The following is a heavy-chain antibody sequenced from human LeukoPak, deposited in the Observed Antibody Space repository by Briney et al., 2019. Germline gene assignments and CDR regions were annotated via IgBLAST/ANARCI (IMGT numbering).Heavy chain of an antibody. CDR2: ITYDGSNK. Sequence: PGRFLRLSCAASGFTFSSYGMHWVRQAPGKGLEWVAFITYDGSNKYYADSVKGRFTISRDNSKNTLYLQMNSLRAEDTAVYYCAKERAIPMSSVYYYGMDVWGQGTTVTVSS. J-gene: IGHJ6*02. D-gene: IGHD6-6*01. V-gene: IGHV3-30*18. CDR1: GFTFSSYG. CDR3: AKERAIPMSSVYYYGMDV.